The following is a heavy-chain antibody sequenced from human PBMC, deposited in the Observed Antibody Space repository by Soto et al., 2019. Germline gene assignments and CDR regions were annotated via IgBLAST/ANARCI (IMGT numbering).Heavy chain of an antibody. V-gene: IGHV3-7*01. Sequence: GGSLRLSCAVSGFNVMSYWMSWVPQAPAKGLEWVASIKEDGSEIYYLHSVRGRFSISRDSAGNALHLTMNYLSAEDTGVYFCARDIGFDYVNWGQGTLVTVSS. CDR3: ARDIGFDYVN. CDR1: GFNVMSYW. J-gene: IGHJ4*02. D-gene: IGHD3-16*01. CDR2: IKEDGSEI.